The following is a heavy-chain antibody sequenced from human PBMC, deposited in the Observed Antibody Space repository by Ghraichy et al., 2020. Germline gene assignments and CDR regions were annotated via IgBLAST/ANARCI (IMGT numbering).Heavy chain of an antibody. V-gene: IGHV3-53*01. CDR3: AKMGPSGWSDWYFDL. Sequence: GESLNISCAASGFTVSSNYMSWVRQAPGKGLEWVSVIYSGGSTYYADSVKGRFTISRDNSKNTLYLQMNSLRAEDTAVYYCAKMGPSGWSDWYFDLWGRGTLVTVSS. D-gene: IGHD6-19*01. CDR2: IYSGGST. J-gene: IGHJ2*01. CDR1: GFTVSSNY.